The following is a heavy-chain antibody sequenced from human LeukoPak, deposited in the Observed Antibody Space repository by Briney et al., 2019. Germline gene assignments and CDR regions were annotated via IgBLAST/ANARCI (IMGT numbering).Heavy chain of an antibody. J-gene: IGHJ6*03. V-gene: IGHV1-46*01. CDR1: GYTFTSYY. Sequence: ASVKVSCKASGYTFTSYYMHWVRQAPGQGLEWMGIINPSGGSTSYAQKFQGRVTMTRDTSTSTVYMELSSLRSEDTAVYYCARGEYITMPRGHHYMDVWGKGTTVTVPS. CDR2: INPSGGST. CDR3: ARGEYITMPRGHHYMDV. D-gene: IGHD3-10*01.